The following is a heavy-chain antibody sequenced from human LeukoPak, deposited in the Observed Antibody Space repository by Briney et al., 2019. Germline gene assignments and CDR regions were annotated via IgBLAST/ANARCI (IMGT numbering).Heavy chain of an antibody. CDR1: GGTFSSYA. D-gene: IGHD2-2*01. CDR3: ARSFIVVVPAAMVDYYGMDV. J-gene: IGHJ6*02. CDR2: IIPIFGTA. Sequence: SVTVSFKASGGTFSSYAISWGPQAPGQGLEWMGGIIPIFGTANYAQKFQGRVTITADESTSTAYMELSSLRSEDTAVYYSARSFIVVVPAAMVDYYGMDVWGQGTTVTVSS. V-gene: IGHV1-69*13.